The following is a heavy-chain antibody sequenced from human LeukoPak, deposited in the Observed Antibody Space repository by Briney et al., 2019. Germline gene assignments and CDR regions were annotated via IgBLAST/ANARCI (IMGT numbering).Heavy chain of an antibody. Sequence: SETLSLTCTVSGGSISSYYWSWIRQPPGKGLEWIVYIYYSGSTSYNPSLKSRLTISVDTSKKQFSLKLSSVTAADTAFYYCARYIVSYPHDAFDIWGHGTMVTVSS. CDR1: GGSISSYY. D-gene: IGHD1-26*01. V-gene: IGHV4-59*01. CDR3: ARYIVSYPHDAFDI. CDR2: IYYSGST. J-gene: IGHJ3*02.